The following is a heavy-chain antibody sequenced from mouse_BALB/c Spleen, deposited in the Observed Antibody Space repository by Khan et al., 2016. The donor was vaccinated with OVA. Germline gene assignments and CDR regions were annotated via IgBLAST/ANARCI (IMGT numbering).Heavy chain of an antibody. V-gene: IGHV3-8*02. CDR1: GDSITSGY. Sequence: EVQLQESGPSLVKPSQTLSLTCSVTGDSITSGYWSWIRKFPGNKLEYMGYINYSGNSYYNPSLKSRVFITRDTSKNHYYLQLNSVTSADTAKYRCAKSHWGPFVYWGQGTLVTVSA. CDR3: AKSHWGPFVY. CDR2: INYSGNS. J-gene: IGHJ3*01.